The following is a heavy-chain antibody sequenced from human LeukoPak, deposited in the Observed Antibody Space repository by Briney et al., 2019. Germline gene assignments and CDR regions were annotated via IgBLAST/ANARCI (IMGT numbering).Heavy chain of an antibody. V-gene: IGHV4-59*01. D-gene: IGHD6-13*01. Sequence: PSETLSLTCTVSGGSISSYYWSWIREPPGKGLEWIGYIYYSGSTNYNPSLKSRVTISVDTSKNQFSLKLSSVTAADTAVYYCARDLKDGIAASRFDPWGQGTLVTVSS. CDR2: IYYSGST. J-gene: IGHJ5*02. CDR3: ARDLKDGIAASRFDP. CDR1: GGSISSYY.